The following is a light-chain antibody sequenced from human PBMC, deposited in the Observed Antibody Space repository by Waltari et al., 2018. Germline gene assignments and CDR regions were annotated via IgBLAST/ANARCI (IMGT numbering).Light chain of an antibody. CDR2: WAS. CDR3: QQYYSRHSYT. Sequence: DFVMTQSPDSLAVSLGERATINCKSSQSLLYTSNYKNYLAWYQQKPGQPPKLLIYWASTRESGVPDRFSGSGSGTDLTLTISSLQAEDVAVYYCQQYYSRHSYTFGQGTKLEIK. CDR1: QSLLYTSNYKNY. J-gene: IGKJ2*01. V-gene: IGKV4-1*01.